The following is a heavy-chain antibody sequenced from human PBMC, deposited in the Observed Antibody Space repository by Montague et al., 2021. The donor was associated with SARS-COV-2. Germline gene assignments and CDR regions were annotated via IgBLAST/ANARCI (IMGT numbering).Heavy chain of an antibody. CDR3: ARETMTADAFDI. V-gene: IGHV4-59*02. Sequence: SETLSLTCTVSGASVGSSDWGWIRQSPGKGLEWIGYFYSVGSTDYNPSLKSRATLSRDTSKNQFSLKVRSVTAADTAVYYCARETMTADAFDIWGQGTVVTVSS. D-gene: IGHD1-14*01. CDR1: GASVGSSD. J-gene: IGHJ3*02. CDR2: FYSVGST.